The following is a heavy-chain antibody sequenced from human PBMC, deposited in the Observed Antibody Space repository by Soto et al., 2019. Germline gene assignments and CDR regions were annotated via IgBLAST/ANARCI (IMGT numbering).Heavy chain of an antibody. CDR2: ISAHNGNT. V-gene: IGHV1-18*01. CDR3: ARRRYGDY. CDR1: GYTFTSYG. J-gene: IGHJ4*02. Sequence: QVHLVQSGAEVKKPGASVKVSCEGSGYTFTSYGITWVRQAPGQGLEWMGWISAHNGNTDYAQRLQGRVTVTRDTSTSTAYMELRSLRSDDTAVYYCARRRYGDYWGQGALVTVSS. D-gene: IGHD1-1*01.